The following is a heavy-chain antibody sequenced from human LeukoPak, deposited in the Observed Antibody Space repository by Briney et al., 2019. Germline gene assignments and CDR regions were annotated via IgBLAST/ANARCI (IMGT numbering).Heavy chain of an antibody. V-gene: IGHV1-2*02. CDR3: ARGHDSSGYYYGY. CDR1: GYTFTGYY. D-gene: IGHD3-22*01. CDR2: INPNSGGT. Sequence: ASVKVSCKASGYTFTGYYMHWVRQAPGQGLEWMGWINPNSGGTNYAQKFQGRVTMTRDTSISTAYLQWSSLKASDTAMYYCARGHDSSGYYYGYWGQGTLVTVSS. J-gene: IGHJ4*02.